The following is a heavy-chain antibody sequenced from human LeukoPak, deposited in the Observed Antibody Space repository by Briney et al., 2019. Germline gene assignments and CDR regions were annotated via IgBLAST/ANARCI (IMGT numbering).Heavy chain of an antibody. Sequence: TGGSLRLSCAASGFTLSSYAMSWVRQAPGKGLEWVSSIGASGGSTNYADSVKGRFTISRDNSKNTVYLQMNSLRAEDTAVYYCAKVMKGSERLTMVRGVIIKTAGLYYMDVWGKGTTVTASS. J-gene: IGHJ6*03. CDR2: IGASGGST. CDR1: GFTLSSYA. CDR3: AKVMKGSERLTMVRGVIIKTAGLYYMDV. V-gene: IGHV3-23*01. D-gene: IGHD3-10*01.